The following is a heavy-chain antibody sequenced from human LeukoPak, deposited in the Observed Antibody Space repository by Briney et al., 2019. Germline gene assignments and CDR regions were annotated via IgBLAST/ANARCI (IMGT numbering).Heavy chain of an antibody. CDR1: GFTFSSYA. V-gene: IGHV3-23*01. Sequence: GGSLRLSCAASGFTFSSYAISWVRQAPGKGLEWVSAISGSGGSTYYADSVKGRFTISRDNSKNTLYLQMNSLRAEDTAVYYCAKGAKGGIVVVPAAMIDYWGQGTLVTVSS. CDR2: ISGSGGST. J-gene: IGHJ4*02. D-gene: IGHD2-2*01. CDR3: AKGAKGGIVVVPAAMIDY.